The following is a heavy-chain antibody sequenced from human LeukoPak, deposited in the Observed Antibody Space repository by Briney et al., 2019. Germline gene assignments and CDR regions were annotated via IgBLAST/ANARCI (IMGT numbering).Heavy chain of an antibody. V-gene: IGHV1-69*17. Sequence: SVTVSCKASGGTFSASGITWVRQAPGQGLEWMGGIIPMIGITNYAQQFQGRVTITADKSPSTAYMELSSLRSEDTALYYCASGLSGTLRHMDVWGRGTTVIVSS. CDR3: ASGLSGTLRHMDV. CDR1: GGTFSASG. J-gene: IGHJ6*04. D-gene: IGHD1-7*01. CDR2: IIPMIGIT.